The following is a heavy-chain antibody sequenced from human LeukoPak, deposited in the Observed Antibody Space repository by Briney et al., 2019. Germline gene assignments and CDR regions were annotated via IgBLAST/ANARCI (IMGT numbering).Heavy chain of an antibody. CDR2: IYTTGTT. V-gene: IGHV4-4*07. Sequence: SETLSLTCTVSAGSISNYYCRWIRQTAGKGLEWIGRIYTTGTTNYNPSLRSRVTMSIDTSKNQCSLNLISVTAADTAVYYCARGGGYRADYWGPGTLVTVSS. CDR1: AGSISNYY. CDR3: ARGGGYRADY. J-gene: IGHJ4*02. D-gene: IGHD5-12*01.